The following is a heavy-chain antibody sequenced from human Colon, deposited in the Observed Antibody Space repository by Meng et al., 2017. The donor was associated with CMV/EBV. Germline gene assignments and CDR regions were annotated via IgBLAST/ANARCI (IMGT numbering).Heavy chain of an antibody. CDR2: IRYDGSNK. V-gene: IGHV3-30*02. J-gene: IGHJ4*02. D-gene: IGHD3-10*01. Sequence: GESLKISCAASGFTFSSYSMNWVRQAPGKGLEWVAFIRYDGSNKYYADSVKGRFTISRDNSKNTLYLQMNSLRAEDTAVYYCAKDRGEYFDYWGPGTLVPFSS. CDR1: GFTFSSYS. CDR3: AKDRGEYFDY.